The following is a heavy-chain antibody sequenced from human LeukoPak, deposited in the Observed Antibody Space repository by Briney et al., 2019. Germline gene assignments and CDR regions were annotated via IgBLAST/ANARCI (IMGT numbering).Heavy chain of an antibody. J-gene: IGHJ6*03. V-gene: IGHV3-30*02. CDR1: GFTFSSYG. CDR3: TRAGGLVRGVHYYYYMDV. D-gene: IGHD3-10*01. CDR2: IRYDGSDK. Sequence: EGSLRLSCAASGFTFSSYGMHWVRQAPGKGLEWVAFIRYDGSDKYYADSVKGRFTISRDNSKNTLSLQMNSLRPEDTAVYYCTRAGGLVRGVHYYYYMDVWGKGTTVTISS.